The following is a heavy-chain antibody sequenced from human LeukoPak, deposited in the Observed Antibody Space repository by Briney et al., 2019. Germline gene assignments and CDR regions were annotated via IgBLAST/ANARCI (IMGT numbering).Heavy chain of an antibody. V-gene: IGHV1-69*04. J-gene: IGHJ4*02. CDR1: GCAFSSYA. Sequence: SVKVSCKASGCAFSSYAISWVRQAPGQGLEWMGRIIPILGIANYAQKFQGRVTITADKSTSTAYMELSSLRSEDTAVYYCATPFGGSYYFDYWGQGTLVTVSS. CDR2: IIPILGIA. CDR3: ATPFGGSYYFDY. D-gene: IGHD1-26*01.